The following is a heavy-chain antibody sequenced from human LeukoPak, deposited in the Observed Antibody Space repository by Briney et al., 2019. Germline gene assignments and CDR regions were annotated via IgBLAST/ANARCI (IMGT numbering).Heavy chain of an antibody. CDR1: GFTFSSYA. CDR3: AKDGAYSSSWFDY. D-gene: IGHD6-13*01. CDR2: ISGSGGST. V-gene: IGHV3-23*01. Sequence: GGSLRLSCAASGFTFSSYAMSWVRQAPGKGLECVSAISGSGGSTYYADSVKGRFTIPRDNSKNTLYLQMNSLRAEDTAVYYCAKDGAYSSSWFDYWGQGTLVTVSS. J-gene: IGHJ4*02.